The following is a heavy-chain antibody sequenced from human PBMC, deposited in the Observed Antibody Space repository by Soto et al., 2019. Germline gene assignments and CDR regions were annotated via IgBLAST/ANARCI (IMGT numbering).Heavy chain of an antibody. CDR3: ARATVATARGMDV. CDR1: GGSISSRGHY. CDR2: IYYSGDT. J-gene: IGHJ6*02. V-gene: IGHV4-31*03. D-gene: IGHD4-17*01. Sequence: SETLSLTCTVSGGSISSRGHYFFWIRQHPGKGLEWIGYIYYSGDTYYTPSLKSRLTISVDTSKNQLSLRLNSVTAADTAVYYCARATVATARGMDVWGQGTTVTVSS.